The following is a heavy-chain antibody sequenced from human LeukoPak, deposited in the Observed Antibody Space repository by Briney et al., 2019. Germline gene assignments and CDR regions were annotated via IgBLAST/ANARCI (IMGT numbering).Heavy chain of an antibody. J-gene: IGHJ4*02. CDR1: GGSISTYY. V-gene: IGHV4-59*08. CDR3: ARGPGWELHY. CDR2: IYYSGST. Sequence: PSETLSLTCTVSGGSISTYYWSWIRQPPGKGLEWIGYIYYSGSTNYNPSLKSRVTISVDTSKNQFSLKLSSVTAADTAVYYCARGPGWELHYWGQGTLVTVSS. D-gene: IGHD1-26*01.